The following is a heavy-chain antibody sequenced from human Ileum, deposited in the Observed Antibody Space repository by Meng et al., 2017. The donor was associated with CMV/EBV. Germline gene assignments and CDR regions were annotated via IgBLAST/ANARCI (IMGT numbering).Heavy chain of an antibody. CDR1: GFTFDDYS. Sequence: VQLVGVGGLVVQHGGFLRLSCAASGFTFDDYSMHWVRQRPGKGLEWISIINWDGTNTDYADSVRGRFTISRDNSRNSLYLEMNSLRTEDTAFYFCARDGHWGQGTLVTVSS. CDR3: ARDGH. CDR2: INWDGTNT. V-gene: IGHV3-43*01. J-gene: IGHJ4*02.